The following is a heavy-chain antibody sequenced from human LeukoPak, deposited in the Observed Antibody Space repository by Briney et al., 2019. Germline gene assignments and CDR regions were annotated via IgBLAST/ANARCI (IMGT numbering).Heavy chain of an antibody. CDR2: MNPNSGDT. CDR3: ARGFSTGYYRTDT. J-gene: IGHJ5*02. V-gene: IGHV1-8*01. Sequence: GWMNPNSGDTGYAQKFQGRVTMTRNTSISTAYMELSSLISEDTAVYYCARGFSTGYYRTDTWGQGTLVTVSS. D-gene: IGHD3/OR15-3a*01.